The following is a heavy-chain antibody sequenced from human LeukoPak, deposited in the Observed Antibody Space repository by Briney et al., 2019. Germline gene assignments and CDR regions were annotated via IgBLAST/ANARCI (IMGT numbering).Heavy chain of an antibody. Sequence: PGGSLRLSCAASGFTFSSYAMSWVRQAPGKGLEWVSAISGSGGSTYYADSVKGRFTISRDNSKNTLYLQMNSLRAEDTAVYYCVSTPQETYYYGSGSYSFQNYYGMDVWGQGTTVTVSS. D-gene: IGHD3-10*01. CDR2: ISGSGGST. J-gene: IGHJ6*02. CDR3: VSTPQETYYYGSGSYSFQNYYGMDV. CDR1: GFTFSSYA. V-gene: IGHV3-23*01.